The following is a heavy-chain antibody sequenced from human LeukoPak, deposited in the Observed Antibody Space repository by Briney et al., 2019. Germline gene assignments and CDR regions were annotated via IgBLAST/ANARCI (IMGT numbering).Heavy chain of an antibody. CDR1: NGSITSYY. J-gene: IGHJ3*02. CDR2: IHYSGST. D-gene: IGHD3-22*01. V-gene: IGHV4-59*01. Sequence: PSETLSLTCNVSNGSITSYYWGWIRQPPGKGLEFIGYIHYSGSTNYNPSLKSRVAISAEKSKNQFSLKLSSVTAADTAVYYCARDTYYYETSGYSSDDAFDIWGQGTMVTVSS. CDR3: ARDTYYYETSGYSSDDAFDI.